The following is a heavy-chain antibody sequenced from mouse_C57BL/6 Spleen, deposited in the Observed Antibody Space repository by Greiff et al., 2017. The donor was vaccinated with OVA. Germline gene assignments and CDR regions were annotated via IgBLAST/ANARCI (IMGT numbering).Heavy chain of an antibody. D-gene: IGHD2-1*01. CDR1: GYSFTGYY. J-gene: IGHJ2*01. Sequence: EVQLQQSGPELVKPGASVKISCKASGYSFTGYYMHWVKQSSEKSLEWIGEINPSTGGTSYNQKFKGKATLTVDKSSSTAYMQLKSLTSEDSAVYYCARVIYYGNYKGGYFDYWGQGTTLTVSS. CDR3: ARVIYYGNYKGGYFDY. CDR2: INPSTGGT. V-gene: IGHV1-43*01.